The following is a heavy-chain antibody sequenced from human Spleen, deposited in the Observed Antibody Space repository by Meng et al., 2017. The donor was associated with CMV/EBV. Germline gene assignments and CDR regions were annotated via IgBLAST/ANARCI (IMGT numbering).Heavy chain of an antibody. D-gene: IGHD2-2*01. J-gene: IGHJ3*02. CDR2: IKQDGSEK. V-gene: IGHV3-7*01. Sequence: GESLKISCAASGFTFSNYWMSWVRQAPGKGLEWVANIKQDGSEKYYMDSVKGRFTISRDNTKNSLYLQMNSLRAEDTAVYYCASRGGRYCSSTSCQGAFDIWGQGTMVTVSS. CDR3: ASRGGRYCSSTSCQGAFDI. CDR1: GFTFSNYW.